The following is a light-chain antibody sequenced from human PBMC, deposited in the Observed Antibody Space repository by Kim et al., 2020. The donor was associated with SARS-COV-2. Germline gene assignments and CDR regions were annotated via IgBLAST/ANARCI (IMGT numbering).Light chain of an antibody. V-gene: IGLV1-44*01. CDR3: ASWDDDLSTPV. Sequence: ELTQPPSASGSPGQKVTISCSGGASNIGSNIVHWYQQRPGTAPKLVIHSSVHWPSGVPDRFSGSKSDTKSAMSVSLTISGLQSEDEAEYYCASWDDDLSTPVFGGGTQLTVL. CDR1: ASNIGSNI. J-gene: IGLJ3*02. CDR2: SSV.